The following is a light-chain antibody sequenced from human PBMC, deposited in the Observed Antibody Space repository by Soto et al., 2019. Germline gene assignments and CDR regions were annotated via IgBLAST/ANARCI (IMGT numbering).Light chain of an antibody. CDR3: AAWDDSLSGYV. V-gene: IGLV4-69*01. J-gene: IGLJ1*01. CDR2: LNSDGSH. Sequence: QPVLTQSPSASASLGASVKLTCTLSSGHSSYAIAWHQQQPEKGPRYLMKLNSDGSHSKGDGIPDRFSGSSSGAERYLTISSLQSEDEADYYCAAWDDSLSGYVFGTGTKLTVL. CDR1: SGHSSYA.